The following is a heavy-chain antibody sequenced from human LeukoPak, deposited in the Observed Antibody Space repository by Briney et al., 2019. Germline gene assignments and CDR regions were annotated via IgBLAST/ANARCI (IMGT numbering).Heavy chain of an antibody. CDR1: GYTFTGYY. CDR2: INPNSGGT. D-gene: IGHD6-19*01. Sequence: GATVKVSCKASGYTFTGYYMHWVRQAPGQGLEWMGSINPNSGGTNYAQKFQGRVTMTRDTSISTAYMELSRLRSDDTAVYYCARGPPSYSSGWDDAFDIWGQGTMVTVSS. V-gene: IGHV1-2*02. CDR3: ARGPPSYSSGWDDAFDI. J-gene: IGHJ3*02.